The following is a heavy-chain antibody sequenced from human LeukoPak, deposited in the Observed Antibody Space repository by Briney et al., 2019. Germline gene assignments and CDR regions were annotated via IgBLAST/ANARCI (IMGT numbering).Heavy chain of an antibody. D-gene: IGHD3-10*01. J-gene: IGHJ4*02. CDR2: ISNSGGTI. V-gene: IGHV3-11*01. CDR1: GFTFSDYY. CDR3: ARDRSVVPHPLDY. Sequence: GGPLRLSCAASGFTFSDYYMSWIGQAPGKGLEGVSYISNSGGTIYSADYVKGRFTISRDNAKNSLYLQMNSLRAEDTAVYYCARDRSVVPHPLDYWGQGTLVTVSS.